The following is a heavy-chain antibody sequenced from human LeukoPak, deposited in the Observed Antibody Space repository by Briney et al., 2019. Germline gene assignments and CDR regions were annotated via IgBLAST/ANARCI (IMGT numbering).Heavy chain of an antibody. J-gene: IGHJ4*02. CDR2: ISTSGGGT. D-gene: IGHD3-22*01. CDR3: AKPAGSHYYDSSGYYFDY. CDR1: GFTFSSYP. V-gene: IGHV3-23*01. Sequence: GGSLRLSCAATGFTFSSYPLSWVRQAPGKGLEWVSAISTSGGGTYFTDSVKGRFTISRDNSKNTLYLQMNGLRADDTAVYYCAKPAGSHYYDSSGYYFDYWGQGTLVTVSS.